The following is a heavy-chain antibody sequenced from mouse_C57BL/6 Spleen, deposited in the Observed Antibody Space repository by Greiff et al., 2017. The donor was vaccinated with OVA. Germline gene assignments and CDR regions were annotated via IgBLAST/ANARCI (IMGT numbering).Heavy chain of an antibody. CDR3: ARGGYYSNYGAKGY. CDR1: GYTFTSYW. CDR2: IYPGSGST. D-gene: IGHD2-5*01. Sequence: QVQLQQPGAELVKPGASVKMSCKASGYTFTSYWITWVKQRPGQGLEWIGDIYPGSGSTNYNEKFKSKATLTVDTSSSTAYMQLSSLTSEDSAVYYCARGGYYSNYGAKGYWGPGATVTVAS. V-gene: IGHV1-55*01. J-gene: IGHJ4*01.